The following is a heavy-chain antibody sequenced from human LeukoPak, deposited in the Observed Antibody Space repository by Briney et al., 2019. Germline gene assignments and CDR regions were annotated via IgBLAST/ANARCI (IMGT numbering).Heavy chain of an antibody. CDR2: ISAYNGNT. CDR3: ARGGPYSSSFDY. V-gene: IGHV1-18*01. CDR1: GYTFTGHG. Sequence: ASVKVSCKASGYTFTGHGISWVRQAPGQGLERMGWISAYNGNTIYAQKLQGRVTMTRDTSTSTAYMELTSLRSDDTAVYYCARGGPYSSSFDYWGQGTRVTVSS. J-gene: IGHJ4*02. D-gene: IGHD6-13*01.